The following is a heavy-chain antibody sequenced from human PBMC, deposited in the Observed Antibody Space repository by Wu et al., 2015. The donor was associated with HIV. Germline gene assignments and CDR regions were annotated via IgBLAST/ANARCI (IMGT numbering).Heavy chain of an antibody. CDR2: INPYTGLT. Sequence: QVQLVQSGAEVKKPGASVKVSCKASGYILTSHPITWVRQAPGQRLEWMGWINPYTGLTKSAQKFQGRVTLTTDTSTNTVYMDLRGLMSDDTAVYFCARVQFDSGYYNWFDPWGQGTLVTVSS. D-gene: IGHD5-12*01. V-gene: IGHV1-18*01. CDR1: GYILTSHP. CDR3: ARVQFDSGYYNWFDP. J-gene: IGHJ5*02.